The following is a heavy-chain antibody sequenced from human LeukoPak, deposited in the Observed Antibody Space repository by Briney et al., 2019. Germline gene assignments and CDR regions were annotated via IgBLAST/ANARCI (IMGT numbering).Heavy chain of an antibody. CDR3: AKVGYYYDSSGIDY. Sequence: GGSLRLSCAASGFTFSSYGMHWVRQAPGKGLEWVAVISYDGSNKYYADSVKGRFTISRDNSKDTLYLQMNSLRAEDTAVYYCAKVGYYYDSSGIDYWGQGTLVTVSS. CDR2: ISYDGSNK. V-gene: IGHV3-30*18. CDR1: GFTFSSYG. J-gene: IGHJ4*02. D-gene: IGHD3-22*01.